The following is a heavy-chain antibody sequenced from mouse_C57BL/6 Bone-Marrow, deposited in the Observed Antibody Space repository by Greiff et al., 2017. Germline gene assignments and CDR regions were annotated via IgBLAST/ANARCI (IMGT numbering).Heavy chain of an antibody. D-gene: IGHD2-12*01. V-gene: IGHV5-4*03. CDR2: ISDGGSYT. Sequence: EVKLMESGGGLVKPGGSLKLSCAASGFTFSSYAMSWVRQTPEKRLEWVANISDGGSYTYYPDNVKGRVTISRDTAKNNLYLQMSHLKSEDTAMYYCARVTTRYFDDWGTGTTVTVSS. J-gene: IGHJ1*03. CDR3: ARVTTRYFDD. CDR1: GFTFSSYA.